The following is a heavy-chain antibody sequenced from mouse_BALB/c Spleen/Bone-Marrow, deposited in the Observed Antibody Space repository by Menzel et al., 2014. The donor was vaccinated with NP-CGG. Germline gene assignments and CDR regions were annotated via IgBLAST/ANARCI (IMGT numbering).Heavy chain of an antibody. V-gene: IGHV2-9*02. D-gene: IGHD1-1*01. CDR1: GLSLTSYG. Sequence: VKLVESGPGLVAPSQSLSITCTVSGLSLTSYGVHWVRQPPGKGLEWLGVIWAGGSTNYNSALMSRLSISKDNSKSQVFLKMNSLQTDDTAMYYCARAPLLRYHYAMDYWGQGTSVTVSS. J-gene: IGHJ4*01. CDR2: IWAGGST. CDR3: ARAPLLRYHYAMDY.